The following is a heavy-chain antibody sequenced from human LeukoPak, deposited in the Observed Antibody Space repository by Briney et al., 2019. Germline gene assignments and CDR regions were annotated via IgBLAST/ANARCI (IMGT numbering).Heavy chain of an antibody. V-gene: IGHV4-39*07. CDR2: KYYSGST. J-gene: IGHJ4*02. CDR3: ARDGYNPIDY. CDR1: GGSISSNSYY. D-gene: IGHD5-24*01. Sequence: PSETLSLTCIVSGGSISSNSYYWGWICQPPGKGLEWNGNKYYSGSTYYNLSLKMRVTISVDTSKNQFSLKLSSVTAADTAVYYCARDGYNPIDYWGQGTLVTVSS.